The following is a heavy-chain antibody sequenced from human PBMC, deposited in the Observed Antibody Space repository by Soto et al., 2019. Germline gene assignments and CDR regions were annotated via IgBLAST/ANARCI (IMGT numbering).Heavy chain of an antibody. J-gene: IGHJ4*02. CDR2: ISGSGGST. D-gene: IGHD3-3*01. CDR3: AKGANYDFWSGYGGCFDY. Sequence: EVQLLESGGGLVQPGGSLRLSCAASGFTFSSYAMSWVRQAPGKGLEWVSAISGSGGSTYYADSVKGRFTISRDNSKNPLYLQMNSLRAEDTAVYYCAKGANYDFWSGYGGCFDYWGQGTLVTVSS. V-gene: IGHV3-23*01. CDR1: GFTFSSYA.